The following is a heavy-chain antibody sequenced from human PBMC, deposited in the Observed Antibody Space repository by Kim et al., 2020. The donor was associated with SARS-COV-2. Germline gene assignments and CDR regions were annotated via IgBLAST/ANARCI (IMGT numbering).Heavy chain of an antibody. CDR1: GGSFSGYY. CDR3: ARAAQGYSGYGNWFDP. V-gene: IGHV4-34*01. D-gene: IGHD5-12*01. J-gene: IGHJ5*02. CDR2: INHSGST. Sequence: SETLSLTCAVYGGSFSGYYWSWIRQPPGKGLEWIGEINHSGSTNYNPSLKSRVTISVDTSKNQFSLKLSSVTAADTAVYYCARAAQGYSGYGNWFDPWGQGTLVTVSS.